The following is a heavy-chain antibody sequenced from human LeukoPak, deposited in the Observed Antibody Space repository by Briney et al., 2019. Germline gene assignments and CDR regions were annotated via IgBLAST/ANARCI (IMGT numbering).Heavy chain of an antibody. CDR2: INPSGGST. CDR1: GYTFTSYY. CDR3: AATGCGNPFDY. V-gene: IGHV1-46*01. D-gene: IGHD4-23*01. J-gene: IGHJ4*02. Sequence: AASVKVSCKASGYTFTSYYMHWVRQAPGQGLEWMGIINPSGGSTSYAQKFQGRVTMTRDTSTSTVYVELSSLRSEDTAVYYCAATGCGNPFDYWGQGTLVTVSS.